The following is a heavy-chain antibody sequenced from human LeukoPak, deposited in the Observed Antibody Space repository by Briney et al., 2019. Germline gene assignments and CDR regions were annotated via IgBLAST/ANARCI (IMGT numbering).Heavy chain of an antibody. CDR2: IRYDGSNK. CDR3: AKPTGDLYYFDY. Sequence: GGSLRLSCAASGFTFSSYGMHWVRQAPGKGLEWVAFIRYDGSNKYYADSVKGRFTISRDNSKNTLYLQMNSLRAEDTAVYYCAKPTGDLYYFDYWGRGTLVTVSS. V-gene: IGHV3-30*02. CDR1: GFTFSSYG. J-gene: IGHJ4*02. D-gene: IGHD7-27*01.